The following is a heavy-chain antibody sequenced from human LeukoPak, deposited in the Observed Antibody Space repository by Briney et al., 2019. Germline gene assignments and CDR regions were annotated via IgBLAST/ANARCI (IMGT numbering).Heavy chain of an antibody. CDR1: GYSISSGYY. V-gene: IGHV4-38-2*02. CDR2: IYHSGST. D-gene: IGHD3-22*01. Sequence: SETLSLTCTVSGYSISSGYYWGWIRQPPGEGLEWIGSIYHSGSTYYNPSLKSRVTISVDTSKNQFSLKLSPVTAADTAVYYCARRSGGAYYYDSSGYLDYWGQGTLVTVSS. CDR3: ARRSGGAYYYDSSGYLDY. J-gene: IGHJ4*02.